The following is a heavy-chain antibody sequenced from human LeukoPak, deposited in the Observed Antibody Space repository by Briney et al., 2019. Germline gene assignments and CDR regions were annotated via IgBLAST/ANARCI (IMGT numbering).Heavy chain of an antibody. CDR1: GGSISRYY. CDR3: ARGKYQLDY. CDR2: IYYSGST. V-gene: IGHV4-59*08. Sequence: NTSETLSLTCIVSGGSISRYYWSWTRQPPGKGLEWIGHIYYSGSTNHNPSLRSRVTISVDTSKNQFSLKLSSVTAADTAVYYCARGKYQLDYWGQGTLVTVSS. D-gene: IGHD2-2*01. J-gene: IGHJ4*02.